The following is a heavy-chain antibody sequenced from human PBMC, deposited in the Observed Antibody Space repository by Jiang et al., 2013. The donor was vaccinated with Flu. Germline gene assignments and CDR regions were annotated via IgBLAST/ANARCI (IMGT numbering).Heavy chain of an antibody. CDR2: MYYMGAT. CDR3: AQDQGATMIVV. D-gene: IGHD3-22*01. V-gene: IGHV4-31*03. Sequence: GLVKPSQTLSLTCTVSGGSISRHGYYWSWIRQHPGKGLEWIGYMYYMGATYYNPSLKSRAIISIDTSKNQFSLRLSSVTAADTAVYYCAQDQGATMIVVWGQGTLVTVSS. J-gene: IGHJ4*02. CDR1: GGSISRHGYY.